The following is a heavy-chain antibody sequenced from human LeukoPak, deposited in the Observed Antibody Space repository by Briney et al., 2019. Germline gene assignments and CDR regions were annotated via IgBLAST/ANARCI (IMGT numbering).Heavy chain of an antibody. CDR2: IWYDGSNE. D-gene: IGHD1-1*01. V-gene: IGHV3-33*01. J-gene: IGHJ4*02. Sequence: GGSLRLSCAASGFTFRSYGMRWVRQAPGKGLEWVAVIWYDGSNEYYAVSVKGRFTISRDNSKNTLYLQMNSLRAEDTAVYHCARYNSGTIDYWGQGTLVTVSS. CDR1: GFTFRSYG. CDR3: ARYNSGTIDY.